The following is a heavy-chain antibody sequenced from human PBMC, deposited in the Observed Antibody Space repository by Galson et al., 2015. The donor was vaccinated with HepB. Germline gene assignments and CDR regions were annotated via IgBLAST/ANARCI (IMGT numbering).Heavy chain of an antibody. CDR1: GFTFSNAW. CDR2: IKSKTDGGTT. Sequence: SLRLSCAASGFTFSNAWMSWVRQAPGKGLEWVGRIKSKTDGGTTDYAAPVKGRFTISRDDSKNTLYLQMNSLKTEDTAVYYCTTDKQLVDAFDIWGQGTMVTVSS. CDR3: TTDKQLVDAFDI. D-gene: IGHD6-13*01. J-gene: IGHJ3*02. V-gene: IGHV3-15*01.